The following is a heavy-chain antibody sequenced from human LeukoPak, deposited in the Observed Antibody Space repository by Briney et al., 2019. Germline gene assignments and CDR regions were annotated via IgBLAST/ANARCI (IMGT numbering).Heavy chain of an antibody. CDR3: ARISSSNWYNERGAFDV. CDR2: IYYSGTT. Sequence: PSETLSLTCSVSRGSISSSNYYWGWIRQPPGKGLEWIGNIYYSGTTYYNPSLPSLKSRVTILIDTSKNQFSLRLRSVTAADTAVYYCARISSSNWYNERGAFDVWGQGTMVTVSS. J-gene: IGHJ3*01. D-gene: IGHD6-13*01. CDR1: RGSISSSNYY. V-gene: IGHV4-39*07.